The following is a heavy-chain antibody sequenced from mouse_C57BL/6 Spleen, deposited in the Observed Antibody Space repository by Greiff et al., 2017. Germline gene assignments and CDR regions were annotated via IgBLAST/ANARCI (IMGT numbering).Heavy chain of an antibody. V-gene: IGHV1-15*01. J-gene: IGHJ3*01. CDR3: TRGYSNPAWFAY. CDR1: GYTFTDYE. D-gene: IGHD2-5*01. Sequence: VQLQQSGAELVRPGASVTLSCKASGYTFTDYEMHWVKQTPVHGLEWIGAIDPETGGTAYNQKFKGKAILTADKSSSTAYMELRSLTSEDSAVYYCTRGYSNPAWFAYWGQGTLVTVSA. CDR2: IDPETGGT.